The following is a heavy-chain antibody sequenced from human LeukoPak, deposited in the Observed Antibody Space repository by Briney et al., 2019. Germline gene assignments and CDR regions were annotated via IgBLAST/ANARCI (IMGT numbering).Heavy chain of an antibody. D-gene: IGHD3-3*01. J-gene: IGHJ3*02. V-gene: IGHV3-7*01. Sequence: GGSLRLSCAASGFTFSASWMSWVRQTPEKGLEFVANINQDGSLKSLMDSVEGRFTISRDNAKSSLYLQMNNLRAEDTAVYYCARDPGFSAFDIWGQGTMITVSS. CDR1: GFTFSASW. CDR3: ARDPGFSAFDI. CDR2: INQDGSLK.